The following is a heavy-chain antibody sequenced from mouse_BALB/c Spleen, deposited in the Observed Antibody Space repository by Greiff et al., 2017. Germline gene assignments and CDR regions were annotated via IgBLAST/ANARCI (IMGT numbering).Heavy chain of an antibody. CDR3: ARGDGYYVFAY. V-gene: IGHV5-4*02. CDR1: GFTFSDYY. CDR2: ISDGGSYT. Sequence: EVHLVESGGGLVKPGGSLKLSCAASGFTFSDYYMYWVRQTPEKRLEWVATISDGGSYTYYPDSVKGRFTISRDNAKNNLYLQMSSLKSEDTAMYYCARGDGYYVFAYWGQGTLVTVSA. J-gene: IGHJ3*01. D-gene: IGHD2-3*01.